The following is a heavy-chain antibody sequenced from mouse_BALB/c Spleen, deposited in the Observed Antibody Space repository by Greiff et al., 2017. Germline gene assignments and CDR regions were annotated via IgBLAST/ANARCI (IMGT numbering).Heavy chain of an antibody. D-gene: IGHD1-1*01. V-gene: IGHV5-17*02. CDR3: ATSYYYGSSPWFAY. J-gene: IGHJ3*01. Sequence: EVQLVESGGGLVQPGGSRKLSCAASGFTFSSFGMHWVRQAPEKGLEWVAYISSGSSTIYYADTVKGRFTISRDNPKNTLFLQMTSLRSEDTAMYYCATSYYYGSSPWFAYWGQGTLVTVSA. CDR2: ISSGSSTI. CDR1: GFTFSSFG.